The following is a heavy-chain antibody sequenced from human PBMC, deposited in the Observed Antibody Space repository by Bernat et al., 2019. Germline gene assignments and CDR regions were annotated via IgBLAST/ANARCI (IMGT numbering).Heavy chain of an antibody. CDR2: ISSRDSYT. D-gene: IGHD5-18*01. CDR1: GFTFSDYY. J-gene: IGHJ4*02. CDR3: AREGYGNLPFDY. Sequence: QVQLVESGGGLVKPGGSLRLSCAASGFTFSDYYMSWIRQAPGKGLEWVSYISSRDSYTNYVDSVKGQFTISRDNAKNSLYLQMNGLRAEDTAVYYCAREGYGNLPFDYWGQGSLVTVSS. V-gene: IGHV3-11*06.